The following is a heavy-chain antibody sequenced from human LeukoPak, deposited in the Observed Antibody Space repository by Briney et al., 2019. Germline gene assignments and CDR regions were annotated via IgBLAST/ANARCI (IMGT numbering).Heavy chain of an antibody. CDR2: IYYSGST. V-gene: IGHV4-59*08. CDR1: GGSISSYY. J-gene: IGHJ4*02. Sequence: SETLSLTCTVSGGSISSYYWSWIRQPPGKGLEWIGYIYYSGSTNYNPSLKSRVTISVDTSKNQFSLKLSSVTAADTAVHYCARHRDVIEWLAPFDYWGQGTLVTVSS. D-gene: IGHD6-19*01. CDR3: ARHRDVIEWLAPFDY.